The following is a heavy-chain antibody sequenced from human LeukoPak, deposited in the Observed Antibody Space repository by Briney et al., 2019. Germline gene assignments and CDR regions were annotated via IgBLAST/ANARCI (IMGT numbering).Heavy chain of an antibody. V-gene: IGHV3-33*01. CDR3: ARGWELLRLDC. J-gene: IGHJ4*02. Sequence: GGSLRLSCAASGFTFSSYGMHWVRQAPGKGLEWVAVIWYDGSNKYYADSVKGRFTISRDNSKNTLYLQMNSLRAEDTAVYYCARGWELLRLDCWGQGTLVTVSS. CDR2: IWYDGSNK. CDR1: GFTFSSYG. D-gene: IGHD1-26*01.